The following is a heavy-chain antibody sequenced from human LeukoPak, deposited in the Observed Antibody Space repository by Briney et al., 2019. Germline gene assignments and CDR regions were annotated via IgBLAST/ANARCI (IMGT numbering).Heavy chain of an antibody. CDR1: GFTFSSYV. D-gene: IGHD2-2*01. J-gene: IGHJ5*02. CDR2: ICGGGGST. V-gene: IGHV3-23*01. Sequence: PGGSLRLSCAASGFTFSSYVMNWVRQAPGKGLEWASVICGGGGSTYYADSVKGRFTISRDNSKNTLFLQLNSLRAEDTAVYYCAKGGYCSSTSCYVGWFDPWGQGTLVTVSS. CDR3: AKGGYCSSTSCYVGWFDP.